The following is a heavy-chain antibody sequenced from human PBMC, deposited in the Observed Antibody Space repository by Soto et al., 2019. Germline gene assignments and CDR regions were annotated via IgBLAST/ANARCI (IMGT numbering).Heavy chain of an antibody. V-gene: IGHV3-48*01. CDR1: GFTFSSYS. CDR2: ISSSSSTI. CDR3: ARDRLLRGSRITMVRGVPRPFDY. Sequence: GGSLRLSCAASGFTFSSYSMNWVRQAPGKGLEWVSYISSSSSTIYYADSVMGRFTISRDNAKNSLYLQMYSLRAEDTAVYYCARDRLLRGSRITMVRGVPRPFDYWGQGTLVTVSS. J-gene: IGHJ4*02. D-gene: IGHD3-10*01.